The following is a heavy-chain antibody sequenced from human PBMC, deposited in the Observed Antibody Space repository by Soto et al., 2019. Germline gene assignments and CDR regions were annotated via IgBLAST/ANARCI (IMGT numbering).Heavy chain of an antibody. Sequence: QVLLQESGPGLVKSSETLSLTCTVSGGSVSPYYWSWIRQPPGKGLEWLGYIYSFGSTNYNASLESRVSMSVDTSKNQVSLKLTSVTVADTAVYYCARHKSTVNILDYWGQGTLVTVSS. CDR1: GGSVSPYY. V-gene: IGHV4-59*08. CDR3: ARHKSTVNILDY. D-gene: IGHD4-17*01. J-gene: IGHJ4*02. CDR2: IYSFGST.